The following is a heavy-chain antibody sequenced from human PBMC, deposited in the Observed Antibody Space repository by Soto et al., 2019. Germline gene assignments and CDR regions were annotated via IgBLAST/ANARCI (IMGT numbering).Heavy chain of an antibody. CDR2: VRSNSDGGTA. D-gene: IGHD3-22*01. CDR3: ATPGYTSGYYLDY. CDR1: GFSFSNSW. Sequence: EVHLVESGGGLVKPGGSLRVSCAASGFSFSNSWMNWVRQAPGKGLEWVGRVRSNSDGGTADYAAPVKGRFLISRDDSQNTLHLQMYSLTTEDTAVYYCATPGYTSGYYLDYWGRGNRVTVSS. J-gene: IGHJ4*02. V-gene: IGHV3-15*07.